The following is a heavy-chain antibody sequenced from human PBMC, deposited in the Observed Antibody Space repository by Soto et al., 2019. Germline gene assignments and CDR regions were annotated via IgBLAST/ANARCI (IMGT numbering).Heavy chain of an antibody. D-gene: IGHD3-3*01. J-gene: IGHJ5*02. Sequence: QVLLVQSGAEVKQPGASVKVSCKASGYNFTIYGITWVRQAPGQGLEWMGWINPYNGNTNFAQKVQGRVTMTTDTSTSTAYMELRSLRSDDTAVYYCARRRRYDFFFDPWGQGTLVTVSS. CDR3: ARRRRYDFFFDP. V-gene: IGHV1-18*01. CDR1: GYNFTIYG. CDR2: INPYNGNT.